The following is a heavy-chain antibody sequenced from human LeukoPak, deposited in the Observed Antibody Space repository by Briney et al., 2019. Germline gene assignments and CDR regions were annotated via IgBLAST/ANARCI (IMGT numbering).Heavy chain of an antibody. Sequence: GSLRLSCAASGFTFSSYAMSWVRPAPGKGLEWVSAISGSGGSTYYADSVKGRFTISRDNSKNTLYLQMNSLRAEDTAVYYCAKDAERWLQYNWFDPWGQGTLATVSS. CDR2: ISGSGGST. J-gene: IGHJ5*02. CDR1: GFTFSSYA. CDR3: AKDAERWLQYNWFDP. D-gene: IGHD5-24*01. V-gene: IGHV3-23*01.